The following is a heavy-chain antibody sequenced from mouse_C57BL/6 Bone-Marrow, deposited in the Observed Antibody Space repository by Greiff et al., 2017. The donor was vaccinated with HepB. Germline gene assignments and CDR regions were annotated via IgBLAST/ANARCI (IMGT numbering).Heavy chain of an antibody. CDR3: ARDRFDYYFDY. CDR1: GFTFSTSG. CDR2: INTGGTYT. V-gene: IGHV5-6*02. J-gene: IGHJ2*01. Sequence: EVKLVESGGDLVKPGGSLKLSCAASGFTFSTSGMSWVRQTPDKRLEWVATINTGGTYTYYADSVMGRFTISRDTAKNTLFLLMSSLKSEDSAIYYCARDRFDYYFDYWGQGTTLTVSS.